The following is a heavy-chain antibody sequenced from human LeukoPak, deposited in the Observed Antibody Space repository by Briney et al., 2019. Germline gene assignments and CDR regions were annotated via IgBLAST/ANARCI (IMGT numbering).Heavy chain of an antibody. CDR3: ARDSSSGRIDY. CDR2: ISYDGSNK. V-gene: IGHV3-30*03. Sequence: PGGSLRLSCAASGFTFSSYGMHWVRQAPGKGLEWVAVISYDGSNKYYADSVKGRFTISRDNSKNTLYLQMNSLRAEDTAVYYCARDSSSGRIDYWGQGTLVTVSS. D-gene: IGHD6-13*01. CDR1: GFTFSSYG. J-gene: IGHJ4*02.